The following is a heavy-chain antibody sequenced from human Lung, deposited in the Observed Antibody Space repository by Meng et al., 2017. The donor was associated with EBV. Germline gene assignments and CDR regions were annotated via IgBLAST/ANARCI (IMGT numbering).Heavy chain of an antibody. CDR3: ARARSIAAAVIDY. D-gene: IGHD6-13*01. Sequence: QVPLPSGGAGLFPPSAPLSLTFGLSGRSFRSSYWSWLRQPPGKGLEWIGQINYSGITNYNPSLKSRVTVSVDTSKNQFSLSLNSVTAADTAVYYCARARSIAAAVIDYWGQGTLVTVSS. CDR1: GRSFRSSY. J-gene: IGHJ4*02. V-gene: IGHV4-34*01. CDR2: INYSGIT.